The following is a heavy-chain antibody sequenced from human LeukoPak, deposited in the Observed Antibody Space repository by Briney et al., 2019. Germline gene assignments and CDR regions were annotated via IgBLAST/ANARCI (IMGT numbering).Heavy chain of an antibody. D-gene: IGHD2-15*01. J-gene: IGHJ4*02. V-gene: IGHV4-59*01. CDR2: IHNSGST. CDR3: ATRSTGVAATFDS. CDR1: DGSISTYY. Sequence: SETLSLTCTVSDGSISTYYWSWIRQSPGKGLEWIGYIHNSGSTNYNPSLKSRVTISADTSKNEFSLKLSSVTAADTAIYYCATRSTGVAATFDSWGQGALVTVSS.